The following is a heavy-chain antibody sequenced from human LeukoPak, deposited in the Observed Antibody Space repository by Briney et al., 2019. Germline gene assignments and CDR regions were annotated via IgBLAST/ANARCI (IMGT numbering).Heavy chain of an antibody. V-gene: IGHV3-30*04. CDR3: AKDRGAAAIGY. CDR2: ISYDGSNK. CDR1: GFTFSSYA. Sequence: QPGRSLRLSCAASGFTFSSYAMHWVRQAPGKGLEWVAVISYDGSNKYYADSVKGRFTISRDNSKNTLYLQMNSLRAEDTAVYYCAKDRGAAAIGYWGQGTLVTVSS. J-gene: IGHJ4*02. D-gene: IGHD6-13*01.